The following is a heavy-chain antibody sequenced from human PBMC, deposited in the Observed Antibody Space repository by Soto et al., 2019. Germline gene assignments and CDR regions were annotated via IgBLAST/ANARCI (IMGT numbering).Heavy chain of an antibody. CDR1: GFTFSNYG. CDR2: ISYDGSYK. D-gene: IGHD3-22*01. V-gene: IGHV3-30*19. Sequence: GGSLRLSCRASGFTFSNYGMHWARQAPGKGLEWVAVISYDGSYKFYADSVRDQFTISRDNSKTTLYLQMDGLTPEDTAVYYCARGYNDDSSGSYWYFDLWGRSTLVTVSS. J-gene: IGHJ2*01. CDR3: ARGYNDDSSGSYWYFDL.